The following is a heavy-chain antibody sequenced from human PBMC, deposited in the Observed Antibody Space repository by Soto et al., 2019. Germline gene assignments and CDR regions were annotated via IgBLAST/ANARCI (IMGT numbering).Heavy chain of an antibody. J-gene: IGHJ2*01. Sequence: QVRLQQWGAGLLKPSETLSLTCAVYCASFSDSYWNWIRQPPGKGLEWIGEINHSGSTIYNTSLESLVTISLDTSRKQFTLKMRSATAADTAVYYCAREVPSRYFDLWGRGTPVTVSS. CDR1: CASFSDSY. V-gene: IGHV4-34*01. CDR3: AREVPSRYFDL. CDR2: INHSGST. D-gene: IGHD1-1*01.